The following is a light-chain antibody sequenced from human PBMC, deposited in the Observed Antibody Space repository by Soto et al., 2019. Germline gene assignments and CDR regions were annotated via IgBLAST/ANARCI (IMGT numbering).Light chain of an antibody. Sequence: DIQMTQSPSSLSASIGDRVILTCQASQDIANSLNWYQHKPGKAPKLLIYDASNLERGVPARFSGSGSATDFSFTISSLQPEDIATYYCQHYENLPPTFGQGTRLEIK. CDR1: QDIANS. V-gene: IGKV1-33*01. CDR2: DAS. J-gene: IGKJ5*01. CDR3: QHYENLPPT.